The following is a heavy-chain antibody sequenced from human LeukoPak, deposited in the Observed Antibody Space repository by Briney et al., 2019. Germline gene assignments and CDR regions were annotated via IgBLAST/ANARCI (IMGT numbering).Heavy chain of an antibody. CDR1: GFTFSDYY. Sequence: PGGSLRLSCAASGFTFSDYYMTWIRQAPGRGLEWISYITSSGSPMRYADSVKDRFTISRDNARKSLYLQMNSLRAEDTAVYYCTRVSRYSYGLDYWGQGTLVTVSS. V-gene: IGHV3-11*01. D-gene: IGHD5-18*01. CDR2: ITSSGSPM. CDR3: TRVSRYSYGLDY. J-gene: IGHJ4*02.